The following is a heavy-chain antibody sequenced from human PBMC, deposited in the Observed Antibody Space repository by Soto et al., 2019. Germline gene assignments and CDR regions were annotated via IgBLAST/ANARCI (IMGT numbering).Heavy chain of an antibody. D-gene: IGHD6-13*01. J-gene: IGHJ3*02. CDR3: ARRTRGPWRAVAGKGAFDI. Sequence: QVQLQQWGAGLLKPSETLSLTCAVYGGSFSGYYWSWIRQPPGKGLEWIGEINHSGSTNYNPSLKSRVTISVDTSKKQFSLMLRSVTAADTAVYYCARRTRGPWRAVAGKGAFDIRGQGTMVTVSS. CDR1: GGSFSGYY. V-gene: IGHV4-34*01. CDR2: INHSGST.